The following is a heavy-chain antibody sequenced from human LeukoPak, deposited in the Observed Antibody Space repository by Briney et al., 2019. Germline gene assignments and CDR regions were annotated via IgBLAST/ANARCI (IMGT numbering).Heavy chain of an antibody. Sequence: LETLSLTCTVSGGSISSSSYYWGWIRQPPGKGLEWIGSIYYSGSTYYNPSLKSRVTISVDTSKNQFSLKLSSVTAADTAVYYCARDHRRIAAAGPSFDYWGQGTLVTVSS. V-gene: IGHV4-39*07. CDR3: ARDHRRIAAAGPSFDY. CDR2: IYYSGST. D-gene: IGHD6-13*01. J-gene: IGHJ4*02. CDR1: GGSISSSSYY.